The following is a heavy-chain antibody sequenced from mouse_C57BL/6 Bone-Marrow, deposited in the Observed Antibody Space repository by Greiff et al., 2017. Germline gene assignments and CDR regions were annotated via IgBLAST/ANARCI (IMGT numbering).Heavy chain of an antibody. J-gene: IGHJ3*01. V-gene: IGHV2-2*01. Sequence: VKVVESGPGLVQPSQSLSITCTVSGFSSTSYGVHWVRQSPGPGLEWLGVIWSGGSTDYKAAFISRLSISKDNSKSQVFFKMNSLQADDTAVYYCARNRKGFAYWGQGTLVTVSA. CDR2: IWSGGST. CDR3: ARNRKGFAY. CDR1: GFSSTSYG.